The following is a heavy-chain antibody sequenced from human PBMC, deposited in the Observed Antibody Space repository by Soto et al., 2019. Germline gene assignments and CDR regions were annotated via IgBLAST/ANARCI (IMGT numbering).Heavy chain of an antibody. CDR2: LYKSGTT. V-gene: IGHV3-53*01. CDR3: ARVGVVVVPATLEFEYFFDF. CDR1: GFTISSND. Sequence: SLRLSCAASGFTISSNDMGWVRQAPGKGLEWVSALYKSGTTYNADSVKGRFTISRDNSKNTLYLQMNSLRAEDTAVYYCARVGVVVVPATLEFEYFFDFWGQGTLVTV. J-gene: IGHJ4*02. D-gene: IGHD2-15*01.